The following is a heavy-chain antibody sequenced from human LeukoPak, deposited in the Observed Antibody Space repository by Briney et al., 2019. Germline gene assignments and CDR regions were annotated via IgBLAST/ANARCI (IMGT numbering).Heavy chain of an antibody. Sequence: SETLSLTCTVSGGSISSGGYYWSWIRQHPGKGLEWIGYIYYSGSTYYNPSLKSRVTISVDTSKNQFSLKLSSVTAADTAVYYCARETVTTYGWFDPWGQGTLVTVSS. D-gene: IGHD4-17*01. CDR1: GGSISSGGYY. J-gene: IGHJ5*02. CDR3: ARETVTTYGWFDP. CDR2: IYYSGST. V-gene: IGHV4-31*03.